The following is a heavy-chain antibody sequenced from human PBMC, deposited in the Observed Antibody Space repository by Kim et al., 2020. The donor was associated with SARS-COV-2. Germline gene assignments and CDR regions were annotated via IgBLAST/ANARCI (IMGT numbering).Heavy chain of an antibody. D-gene: IGHD5-12*01. Sequence: YHPSLKSRVTISVDTSKNQFSLKLSSVTAADTAVYYCASRGKGATISYDYWGQGTLVTVSS. J-gene: IGHJ4*02. CDR3: ASRGKGATISYDY. V-gene: IGHV4-34*01.